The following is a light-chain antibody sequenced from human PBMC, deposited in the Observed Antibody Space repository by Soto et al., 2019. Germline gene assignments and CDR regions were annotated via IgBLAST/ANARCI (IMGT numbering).Light chain of an antibody. CDR1: QDIITKK. V-gene: IGKV3-20*01. J-gene: IGKJ1*01. Sequence: EIVLTQSPGTLSLSPGERASLSCRAAQDIITKKLAWYQQKPGHTPRLLIYGASNRAPGIPDRFSGSGAGTDFTLTISGVGPEDFAVYYCLQYDTAPPTFGQGTKVDIK. CDR2: GAS. CDR3: LQYDTAPPT.